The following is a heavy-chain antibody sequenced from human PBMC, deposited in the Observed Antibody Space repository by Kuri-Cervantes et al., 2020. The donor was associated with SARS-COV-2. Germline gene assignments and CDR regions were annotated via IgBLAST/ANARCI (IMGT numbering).Heavy chain of an antibody. CDR1: GFSLSTSGVG. J-gene: IGHJ5*02. Sequence: SGPTLVKPTQTLTLTCTFSGFSLSTSGVGVGWIRQPPGKALEWLALIYWDDDKRYSPSLKSRLTITKDTSTNQVVLTMTNMDPVDTATYFCAHTAPGGYSCDSTSCLTWFDPWGQGTLVTVSS. CDR2: IYWDDDK. D-gene: IGHD2/OR15-2a*01. V-gene: IGHV2-5*02. CDR3: AHTAPGGYSCDSTSCLTWFDP.